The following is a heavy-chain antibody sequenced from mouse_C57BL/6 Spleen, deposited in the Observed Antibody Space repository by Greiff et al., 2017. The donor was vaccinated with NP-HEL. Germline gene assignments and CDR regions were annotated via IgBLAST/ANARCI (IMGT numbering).Heavy chain of an antibody. Sequence: VQLQQSGPELVKPGASVKISCKASGYAFSSSWMNWVKQRPGKGLEWIGRIYPGDGDTNYNGKFKGKATLTADKSSSTAYMQLSSLTSEDSAVYFGAREDYYGSSYENAMDYWGQGTSVTVSS. J-gene: IGHJ4*01. CDR3: AREDYYGSSYENAMDY. D-gene: IGHD1-1*01. CDR1: GYAFSSSW. CDR2: IYPGDGDT. V-gene: IGHV1-82*01.